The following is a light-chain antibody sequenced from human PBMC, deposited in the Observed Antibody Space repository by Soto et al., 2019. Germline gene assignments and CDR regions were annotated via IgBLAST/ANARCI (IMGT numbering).Light chain of an antibody. Sequence: QLVLTQSPSASASLGASVKLTCTLNDGHSNYAIAWHQQRPEKGPRCLMRVNSDGSHTKGDGIPDRFSGSSSGAERYLIISSLQSDDEADYYCQTWGTGIWVFGGGTKLTVL. V-gene: IGLV4-69*01. CDR3: QTWGTGIWV. CDR2: VNSDGSH. CDR1: DGHSNYA. J-gene: IGLJ3*02.